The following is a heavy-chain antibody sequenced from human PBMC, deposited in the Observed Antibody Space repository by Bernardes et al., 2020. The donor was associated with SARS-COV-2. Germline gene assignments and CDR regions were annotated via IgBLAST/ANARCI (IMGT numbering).Heavy chain of an antibody. V-gene: IGHV3-33*01. D-gene: IGHD6-13*01. CDR2: IWYDGSNK. CDR3: ARDGAAAGNYYYYGMDV. J-gene: IGHJ6*02. Sequence: GGSLRLSCAASGFTFSSYGMHWVRQAPGKGLEWVAAIWYDGSNKYYADSVKGRFTISRDNSKNTLYLQMNSLRAEDTAVYYCARDGAAAGNYYYYGMDVWGQGTTVTVSS. CDR1: GFTFSSYG.